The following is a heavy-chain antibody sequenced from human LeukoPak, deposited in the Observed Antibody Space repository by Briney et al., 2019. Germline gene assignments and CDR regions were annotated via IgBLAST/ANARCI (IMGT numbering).Heavy chain of an antibody. J-gene: IGHJ6*02. CDR3: ARGGLETVPGKYYHYVMDV. V-gene: IGHV1-2*02. Sequence: ASAKVSCKASSYRFTDYYIYWVRQAPGQGLEWMGWINPNSGGTNYAQKFQGRVTMTRDTSISTAYMDLSRLTSDDTALYYCARGGLETVPGKYYHYVMDVWGQGTTVTVSS. CDR2: INPNSGGT. CDR1: SYRFTDYY. D-gene: IGHD6-19*01.